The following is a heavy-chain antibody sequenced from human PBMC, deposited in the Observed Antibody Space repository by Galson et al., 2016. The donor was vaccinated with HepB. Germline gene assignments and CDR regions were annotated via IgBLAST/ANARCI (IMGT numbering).Heavy chain of an antibody. CDR2: ISYDGNKR. J-gene: IGHJ6*01. CDR1: GFTFNNYG. D-gene: IGHD4-17*01. CDR3: ARDRGLLHYYYGMDG. Sequence: SLRLSCATSGFTFNNYGINWVRQAPGKGLEWVAVISYDGNKRQYADAVKGRFTISRDSSTNTVYLQMNSLRADDTAVYFCARDRGLLHYYYGMDGWGQGTTVTVSS. V-gene: IGHV3-33*08.